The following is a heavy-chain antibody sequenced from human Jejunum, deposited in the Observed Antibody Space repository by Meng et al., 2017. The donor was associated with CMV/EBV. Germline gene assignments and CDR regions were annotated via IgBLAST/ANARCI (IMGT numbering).Heavy chain of an antibody. CDR3: AREIRPIDY. Sequence: LSCAASGFPFSDSYMSWLRQAPGKGLEWVSYISSSGSTIYYADSVKGRFTISRDNAKNSLYLQMNSLRADDTAVYYCAREIRPIDYWGQGTLVTVSS. J-gene: IGHJ4*02. D-gene: IGHD3-10*01. CDR1: GFPFSDSY. V-gene: IGHV3-11*01. CDR2: ISSSGSTI.